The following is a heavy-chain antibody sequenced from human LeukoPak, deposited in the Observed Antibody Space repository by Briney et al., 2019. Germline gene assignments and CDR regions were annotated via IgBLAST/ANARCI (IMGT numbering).Heavy chain of an antibody. V-gene: IGHV4-39*01. CDR1: GGSINSSSYF. CDR2: IYYSGST. D-gene: IGHD3-10*01. J-gene: IGHJ3*02. Sequence: SETLSLTCTVSGGSINSSSYFWGWIRQPPGKGLEWIGSIYYSGSTYYNPSLKSRVTISVDTSKNQFSLKLSSVTAADTAVYYCARGSMVRGAKGAFDIWGQGTMVTVSS. CDR3: ARGSMVRGAKGAFDI.